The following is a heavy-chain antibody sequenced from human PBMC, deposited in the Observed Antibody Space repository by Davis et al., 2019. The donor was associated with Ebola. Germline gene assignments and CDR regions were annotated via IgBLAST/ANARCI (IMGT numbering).Heavy chain of an antibody. CDR2: ISKSATYT. V-gene: IGHV3-23*01. J-gene: IGHJ5*02. Sequence: GGSLRLSCATSGFTFNNYAMSWVRQAPGKGLDWVSAISKSATYTYYADSVKGRFTISRDDSKNTLFLQMDSLRAEDTAVYYCAKVAPNCSSTICYLVSWGQGTLVTVSS. CDR1: GFTFNNYA. D-gene: IGHD2-2*01. CDR3: AKVAPNCSSTICYLVS.